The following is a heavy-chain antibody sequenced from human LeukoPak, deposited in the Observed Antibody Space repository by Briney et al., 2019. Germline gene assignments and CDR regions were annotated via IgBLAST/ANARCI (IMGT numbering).Heavy chain of an antibody. J-gene: IGHJ3*02. CDR1: GFTFSSYG. CDR2: ISYDGSNK. V-gene: IGHV3-30*18. CDR3: AKDLPLYYDSSGYYGDAFDI. D-gene: IGHD3-22*01. Sequence: PGGSLRLSCAASGFTFSSYGMHWVRQAPGKGLEWVAVISYDGSNKHYADSVKGRFTISRDNSKNTLYLQMNSLRAEDTAVYYCAKDLPLYYDSSGYYGDAFDIWGQGTMVTVSS.